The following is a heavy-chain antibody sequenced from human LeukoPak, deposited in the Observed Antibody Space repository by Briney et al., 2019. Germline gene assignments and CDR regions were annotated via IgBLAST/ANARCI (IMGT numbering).Heavy chain of an antibody. CDR2: INHSGDT. D-gene: IGHD3-10*01. J-gene: IGHJ6*02. CDR3: ASGRGGSIRNGMDV. V-gene: IGHV4-34*01. Sequence: SETLSLTCAVYGDYLSSYYWSWVRQPPGRGLEWMGEINHSGDTNYTPSLESRVTISVDTSQDQIYLKLGSVTVADTAVNYCASGRGGSIRNGMDVWGQGTTVTVSS. CDR1: GDYLSSYY.